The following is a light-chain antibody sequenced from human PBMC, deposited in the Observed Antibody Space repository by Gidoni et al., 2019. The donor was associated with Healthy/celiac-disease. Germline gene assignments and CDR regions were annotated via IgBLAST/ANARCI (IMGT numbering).Light chain of an antibody. J-gene: IGKJ5*01. Sequence: DIQMTKSPSTLSASVGDRVTITCRASQSISSWLAWYQQKPGKAPKLLIYKASSLESGVPSRFSGSGSWTDFTLTISSLQPDDFATYYCQQYNSYSTFGQGTRLEIK. CDR2: KAS. CDR3: QQYNSYST. CDR1: QSISSW. V-gene: IGKV1-5*03.